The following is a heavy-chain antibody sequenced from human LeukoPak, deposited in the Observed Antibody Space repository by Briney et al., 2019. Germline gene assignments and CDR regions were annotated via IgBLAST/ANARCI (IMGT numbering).Heavy chain of an antibody. CDR3: AKVSGYTSGWYVDFDC. CDR2: ISGSGGST. J-gene: IGHJ4*02. V-gene: IGHV3-23*01. D-gene: IGHD6-19*01. Sequence: QPGGSLRLSCAASGLTFNSYGMSWVRQAPGKGLEWVSGISGSGGSTYYADSVKGRFTISRDNSKNTLYLQMSSLRAEDTAVYYCAKVSGYTSGWYVDFDCWGQGSLVTVSS. CDR1: GLTFNSYG.